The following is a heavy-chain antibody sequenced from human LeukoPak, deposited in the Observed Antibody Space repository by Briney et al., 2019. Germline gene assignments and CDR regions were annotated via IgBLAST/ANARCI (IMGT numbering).Heavy chain of an antibody. CDR1: GFTFSSYA. J-gene: IGHJ6*02. CDR2: ISSSSSYI. D-gene: IGHD3-9*01. CDR3: ARAVRYFDSYGMDV. V-gene: IGHV3-21*01. Sequence: GGSLRLSCAASGFTFSSYAMSWVRQAPGKGLEWVSSISSSSSYIYYADSVKGRFTISRDNAKNSLYLQMNSLRAEDTAVYYCARAVRYFDSYGMDVRGQGTTVTVSS.